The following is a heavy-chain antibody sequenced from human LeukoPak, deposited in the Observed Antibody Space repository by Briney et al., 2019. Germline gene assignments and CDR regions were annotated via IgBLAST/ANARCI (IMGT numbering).Heavy chain of an antibody. Sequence: KPSETLSLTCTVSGGSISSYYWSWIRQPPGKGLEWIGYIYTSGSTNYNPSLKSRVTISVDTSKNQFSLKLSSVTAADTAVYYCARLIARRDWFDPWGQGTLVTVSS. J-gene: IGHJ5*02. D-gene: IGHD3-22*01. CDR1: GGSISSYY. V-gene: IGHV4-4*09. CDR3: ARLIARRDWFDP. CDR2: IYTSGST.